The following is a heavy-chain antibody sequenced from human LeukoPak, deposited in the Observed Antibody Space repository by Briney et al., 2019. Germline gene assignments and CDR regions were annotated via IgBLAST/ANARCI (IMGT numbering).Heavy chain of an antibody. D-gene: IGHD6-6*01. V-gene: IGHV3-74*01. J-gene: IGHJ4*02. CDR3: ARAQYIPPFDY. CDR2: INSDGSST. Sequence: GGSLRLSCAASGFTFSSYWMHWVRQAPGKGLVWVSRINSDGSSTSYADAVKGRFTISRDNAKNTLYLQMNSLRAEDTAVYYCARAQYIPPFDYWGQGTLVTVSS. CDR1: GFTFSSYW.